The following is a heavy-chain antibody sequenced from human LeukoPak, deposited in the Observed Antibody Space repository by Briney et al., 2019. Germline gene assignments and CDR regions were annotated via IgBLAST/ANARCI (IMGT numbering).Heavy chain of an antibody. V-gene: IGHV1-3*01. J-gene: IGHJ5*02. D-gene: IGHD6-13*01. CDR3: ARDIDRVFNWFDP. CDR2: INAGNGNT. Sequence: GASVKVSCKASGYIFTSYAMRWVRQAPGQRLEWMGWINAGNGNTKYSQKFQGRVTITRDTSASTVYMELSSLRSEDTAVYYCARDIDRVFNWFDPWGQGTLVTVSS. CDR1: GYIFTSYA.